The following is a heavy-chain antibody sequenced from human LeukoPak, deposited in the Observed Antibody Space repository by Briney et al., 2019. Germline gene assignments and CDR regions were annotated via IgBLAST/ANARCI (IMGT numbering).Heavy chain of an antibody. V-gene: IGHV4-59*01. D-gene: IGHD2-2*01. Sequence: SETLSLTCTVSGGSISSYYWSWIRQPPGKGLEWIGHIYYTGNTNYNPSLRSRVTISVDTSKNQFSLQLRSVTAADTAVYYCTRESVDCSRTTCSFDYWGQGTRVTVSS. CDR1: GGSISSYY. J-gene: IGHJ4*02. CDR3: TRESVDCSRTTCSFDY. CDR2: IYYTGNT.